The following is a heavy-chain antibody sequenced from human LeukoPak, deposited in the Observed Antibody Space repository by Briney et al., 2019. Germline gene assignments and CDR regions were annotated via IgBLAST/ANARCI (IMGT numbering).Heavy chain of an antibody. CDR1: GGSISSYY. V-gene: IGHV4-59*08. CDR3: AGLRDMWGCDH. Sequence: SETLSLTCTVSGGSISSYYWSWIRQPPGKGLEWIGYIYYSGSTKYNPSLKSRVTISVDTSKNQFSLKLSSVTAADTAVYYCAGLRDMWGCDHWGQGTLVTVSS. J-gene: IGHJ4*02. CDR2: IYYSGST. D-gene: IGHD2-15*01.